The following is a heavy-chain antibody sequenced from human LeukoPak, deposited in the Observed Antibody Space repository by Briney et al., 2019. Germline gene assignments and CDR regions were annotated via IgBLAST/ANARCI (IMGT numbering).Heavy chain of an antibody. CDR1: GGSISSYY. V-gene: IGHV4-59*12. D-gene: IGHD2-2*03. J-gene: IGHJ4*02. CDR3: ARGWILDYFDY. CDR2: IYYSGST. Sequence: PSETLSLTCTVSGGSISSYYWSWLRQPPGKGLEWIGYIYYSGSTNYNPSLKSRVTISVDTSKNQFSLKLSSVTAADTAVYYCARGWILDYFDYWGQGTLVTVSS.